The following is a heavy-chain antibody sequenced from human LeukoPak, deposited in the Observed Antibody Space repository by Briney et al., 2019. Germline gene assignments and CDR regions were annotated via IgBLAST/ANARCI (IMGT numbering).Heavy chain of an antibody. Sequence: GGAPRPPFSAPWFPFSSHALSWGPPAPGKGRGWGSPISGSGGSTYYADSVKGQFTISRDNSKNTLYLQMNSLRAEDTAVYYCAKAWGTYYYDSSGLPSNWGQGTLVTVSS. CDR3: AKAWGTYYYDSSGLPSN. CDR1: WFPFSSHA. V-gene: IGHV3-23*01. CDR2: ISGSGGST. D-gene: IGHD3-22*01. J-gene: IGHJ4*02.